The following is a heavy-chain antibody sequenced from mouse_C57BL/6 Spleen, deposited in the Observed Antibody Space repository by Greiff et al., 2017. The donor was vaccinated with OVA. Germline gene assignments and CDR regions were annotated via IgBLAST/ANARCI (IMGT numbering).Heavy chain of an antibody. D-gene: IGHD2-4*01. CDR2: IWTGGGT. CDR3: ARHYDYRGLYYFDY. J-gene: IGHJ2*01. V-gene: IGHV2-9-1*01. CDR1: GFSLTSYA. Sequence: VKLMESGPGLVAPSQSLSITCTVSGFSLTSYAISWVRQPPGKGLEWLGVIWTGGGTNYNSALKSRLSISKDNSKSQVFLKMNSLQTDDTDRYYCARHYDYRGLYYFDYWGQGTTLTVSS.